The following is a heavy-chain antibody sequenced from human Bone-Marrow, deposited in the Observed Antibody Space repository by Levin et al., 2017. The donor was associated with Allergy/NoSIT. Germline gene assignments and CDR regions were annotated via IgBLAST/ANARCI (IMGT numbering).Heavy chain of an antibody. V-gene: IGHV4-34*01. CDR2: ISHSEST. CDR1: GGSFSEYY. J-gene: IGHJ4*02. Sequence: PSETLSLTCAVFGGSFSEYYWSWIRRPPGKGLEWIGDISHSESTDYNPSLKSRVAISVDTSKNQFYLNLGSVTAADTAIYYCARGGVRNCDGSNCYPVGPIFDFWGQGTVVNVSS. D-gene: IGHD2-21*01. CDR3: ARGGVRNCDGSNCYPVGPIFDF.